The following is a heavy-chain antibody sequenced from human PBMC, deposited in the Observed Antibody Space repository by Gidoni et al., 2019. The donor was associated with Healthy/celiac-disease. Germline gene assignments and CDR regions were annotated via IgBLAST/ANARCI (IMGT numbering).Heavy chain of an antibody. V-gene: IGHV3-9*01. Sequence: EVQLVESGGGLVQPGRSLRLSCAASGFTFDDYAMHWVRQAPGKGLEWVSGISWNSGSIGYADSVKGRFTISRDNAKNSLYLQMNSLRAEDTALYYCAKENCGGDCYSGWGQGTLVTVSS. J-gene: IGHJ4*02. CDR3: AKENCGGDCYSG. D-gene: IGHD2-21*02. CDR2: ISWNSGSI. CDR1: GFTFDDYA.